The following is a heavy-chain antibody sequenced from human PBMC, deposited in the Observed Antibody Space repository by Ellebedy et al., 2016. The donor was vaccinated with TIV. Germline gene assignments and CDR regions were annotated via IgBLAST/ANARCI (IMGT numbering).Heavy chain of an antibody. J-gene: IGHJ4*02. Sequence: SETLSLTCTVSGSSISSYYWSWIRQPPGKGLEWIGYIYYSGSTNYSPSLKSRVTISVDTSKNQFSLKLSSVTAADTAVYYCARGWNPFYFDYWGQGTLVTVSS. CDR2: IYYSGST. CDR1: GSSISSYY. D-gene: IGHD1-1*01. CDR3: ARGWNPFYFDY. V-gene: IGHV4-59*01.